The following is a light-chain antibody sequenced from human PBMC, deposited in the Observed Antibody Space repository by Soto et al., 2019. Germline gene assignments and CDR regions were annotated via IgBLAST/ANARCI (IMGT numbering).Light chain of an antibody. CDR3: QGWDSSSDPVV. V-gene: IGLV3-21*04. Sequence: SYELTQPPSVSVAPGKTARITCGGNSIGSKSVNWYQQKPGQAPVLVIYYVSDRPSRVPERFSVSNSGNTATLTISRVAAGDDADYYCQGWDSSSDPVVFGGGTKLTVL. CDR1: SIGSKS. CDR2: YVS. J-gene: IGLJ2*01.